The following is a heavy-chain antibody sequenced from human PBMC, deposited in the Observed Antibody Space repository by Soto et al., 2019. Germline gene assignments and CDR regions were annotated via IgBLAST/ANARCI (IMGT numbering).Heavy chain of an antibody. V-gene: IGHV4-4*07. CDR2: IYTSGST. J-gene: IGHJ4*02. D-gene: IGHD2-15*01. CDR1: GGSISSYY. Sequence: SETLSLICTVSGGSISSYYWSWSRQPAGKGLEWIGRIYTSGSTNYNPSLKSRVTMSVDTSKNQFSLKLSSVTAADTAVYYCARNSLNHTGRIDYWGQGTLVTVSS. CDR3: ARNSLNHTGRIDY.